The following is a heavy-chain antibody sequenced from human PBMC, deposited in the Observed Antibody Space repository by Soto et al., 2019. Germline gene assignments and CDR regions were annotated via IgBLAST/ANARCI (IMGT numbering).Heavy chain of an antibody. Sequence: QVQLVESGGGVVQPGRSLRLSCAASGFTFSSYAMHWVRQAPGKGLEWVAVISYDGSNKYYADSVKGRFTISRDNSKNTLYLQMNSLRAEDTAVYYCARDRYGMDVWGQGTTVTVSS. CDR3: ARDRYGMDV. V-gene: IGHV3-30-3*01. CDR2: ISYDGSNK. CDR1: GFTFSSYA. J-gene: IGHJ6*02.